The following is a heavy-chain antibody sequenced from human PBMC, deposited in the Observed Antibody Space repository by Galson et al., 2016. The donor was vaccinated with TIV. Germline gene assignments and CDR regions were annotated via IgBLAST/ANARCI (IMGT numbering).Heavy chain of an antibody. CDR2: IVPMFGTT. CDR1: GVTFSYFA. Sequence: CKASGVTFSYFAFSWVRQAPGQGLEWMGGIVPMFGTTNYAQKFQGRVTISADDSTTTAYLQLSSLTSEDTAMYYCARGRGIYVRSGYVLFDHWGQGTLVTVSS. CDR3: ARGRGIYVRSGYVLFDH. D-gene: IGHD3-22*01. J-gene: IGHJ5*02. V-gene: IGHV1-69*01.